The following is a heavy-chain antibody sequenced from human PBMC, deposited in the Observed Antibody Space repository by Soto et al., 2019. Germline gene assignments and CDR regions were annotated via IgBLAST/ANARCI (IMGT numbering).Heavy chain of an antibody. D-gene: IGHD1-26*01. J-gene: IGHJ4*02. CDR3: AKADGGGSYGPVDY. CDR2: ISYDGSNK. CDR1: GFTFSSYG. Sequence: QVQLVESGGGVVQPGRSLRLSCAASGFTFSSYGMHWVRQAPGQGLEWVAVISYDGSNKYYADSVKGRFTISRDNSKNALYLQMNSLRAEDTAVYYCAKADGGGSYGPVDYWGQGTLVTVSS. V-gene: IGHV3-30*18.